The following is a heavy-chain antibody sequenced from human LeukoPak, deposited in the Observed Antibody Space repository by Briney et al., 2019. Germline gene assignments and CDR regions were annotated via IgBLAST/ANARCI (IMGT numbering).Heavy chain of an antibody. CDR2: ISVYNDNT. CDR3: ARCVDNWNDVDYFDY. D-gene: IGHD1-20*01. J-gene: IGHJ4*02. Sequence: ASVKVSCKASGYTFSSYGITWVRQAAGQGLEWMGWISVYNDNTNYAQKFQDRVTMTTEISTSTAYMELSSLRSDDTAVYYCARCVDNWNDVDYFDYWGQGTLVTVSS. CDR1: GYTFSSYG. V-gene: IGHV1-18*01.